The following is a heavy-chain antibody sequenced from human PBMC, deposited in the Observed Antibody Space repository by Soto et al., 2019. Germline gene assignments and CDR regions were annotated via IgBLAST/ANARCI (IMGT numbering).Heavy chain of an antibody. J-gene: IGHJ4*02. CDR1: GGSMSNGGYY. CDR2: IYYSGST. V-gene: IGHV4-39*01. Sequence: QLQLQESGPGLVKPSETLSLTCTVSGGSMSNGGYYWGWIRQPPGKGLEWIGSIYYSGSTYNNPCIVSRLTMSIDTSTTQFSLKVTSVTAADTAVYYCARSRGEPPEGFDYWGQGTLVTVSS. CDR3: ARSRGEPPEGFDY. D-gene: IGHD3-16*01.